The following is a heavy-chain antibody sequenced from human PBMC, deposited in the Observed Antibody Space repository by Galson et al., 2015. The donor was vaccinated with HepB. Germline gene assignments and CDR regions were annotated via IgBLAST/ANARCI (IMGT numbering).Heavy chain of an antibody. V-gene: IGHV3-23*01. CDR3: AKDRDYGGNSWLDY. J-gene: IGHJ4*02. CDR1: GFTFSSYA. Sequence: SLRLSCAASGFTFSSYAMSWVRQAPGKGLEWVSAISGSGGRTYYADSVKGRFTISRDNSKNTLYLQMNSLRAEHTAVYYCAKDRDYGGNSWLDYWGQGTLVTVSS. CDR2: ISGSGGRT. D-gene: IGHD4-23*01.